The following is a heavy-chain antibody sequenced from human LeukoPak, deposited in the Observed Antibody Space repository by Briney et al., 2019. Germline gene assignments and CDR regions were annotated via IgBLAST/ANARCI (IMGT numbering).Heavy chain of an antibody. CDR1: GGSISSYY. Sequence: PSETLSLTCTVSGGSISSYYWSWIRQTPGKGLEWIGYIYYSGSTNYNPSPKSRVTISVDTSKNQFSLKLSSVTAADTAVYYCAREYCGSISCSFDYWGQGTLVTVSS. CDR3: AREYCGSISCSFDY. CDR2: IYYSGST. D-gene: IGHD2-2*01. J-gene: IGHJ4*02. V-gene: IGHV4-59*01.